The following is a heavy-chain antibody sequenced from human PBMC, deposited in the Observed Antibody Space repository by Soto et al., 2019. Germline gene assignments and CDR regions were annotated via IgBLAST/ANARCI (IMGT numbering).Heavy chain of an antibody. D-gene: IGHD2-15*01. CDR3: ARIEYCSGGNCYSAFDI. J-gene: IGHJ3*02. V-gene: IGHV1-18*01. CDR1: GDTFISSG. CDR2: ISGYKGDT. Sequence: VQSGAEVKKPGASVKVSCKASGDTFISSGISWVRQAPGQGLEWMGWISGYKGDTNYAQKFQGRVTLTTDTSTSTAYMELRRLTPGDTAIYYCARIEYCSGGNCYSAFDIWGQGKLVTVSS.